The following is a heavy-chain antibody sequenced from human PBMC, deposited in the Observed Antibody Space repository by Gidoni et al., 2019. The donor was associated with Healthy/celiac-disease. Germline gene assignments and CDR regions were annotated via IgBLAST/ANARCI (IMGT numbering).Heavy chain of an antibody. CDR1: GGTFSSYA. V-gene: IGHV1-69*06. D-gene: IGHD3-3*01. CDR2: IIPIFGTA. J-gene: IGHJ6*02. Sequence: QVQLVQSGAEVKKPGSSVKVSCKASGGTFSSYATSWVRQAPGQGLEWMGGIIPIFGTANYAQKFQGRVTITADKSTSTAYMELSSLRSEDTAVYYCARSSTYDFWSGKRDYYYYGMDVWGQGTTVTVSS. CDR3: ARSSTYDFWSGKRDYYYYGMDV.